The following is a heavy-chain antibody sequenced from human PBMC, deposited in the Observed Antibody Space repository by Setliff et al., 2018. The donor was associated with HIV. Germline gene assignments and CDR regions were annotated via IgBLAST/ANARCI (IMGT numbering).Heavy chain of an antibody. J-gene: IGHJ4*02. CDR3: ARSHYDYVWGSYRDPYYFDY. Sequence: WWSWVRQPPGKGLEWLGEIYHSGSTNYNPSFKSRVIISLDPSKTHHTLKLRSVPAADTAVYYCARSHYDYVWGSYRDPYYFDYWGQGTLVTVSS. CDR1: W. D-gene: IGHD3-16*02. CDR2: IYHSGST. V-gene: IGHV4-4*02.